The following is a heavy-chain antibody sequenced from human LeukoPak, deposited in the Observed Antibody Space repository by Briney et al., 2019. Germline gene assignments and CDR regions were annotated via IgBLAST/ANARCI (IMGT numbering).Heavy chain of an antibody. D-gene: IGHD7-27*01. V-gene: IGHV3-66*01. CDR3: ARDGENHYYDY. CDR2: IYSGGTI. CDR1: GLTVSSNH. Sequence: PGRSLRLSCAASGLTVSSNHISWVRPAAGNGLEWVSVIYSGGTIYYADSVKGRFTISRDNSKNTVYLEMNSLRAEDTAVYYCARDGENHYYDYWGQGTLVTVST. J-gene: IGHJ4*02.